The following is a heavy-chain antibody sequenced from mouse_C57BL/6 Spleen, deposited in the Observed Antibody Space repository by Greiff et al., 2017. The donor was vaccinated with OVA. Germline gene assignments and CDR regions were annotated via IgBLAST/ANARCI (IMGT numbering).Heavy chain of an antibody. V-gene: IGHV1-31*01. CDR3: ARDDITTVVGPFAY. CDR2: IYPYNGVS. Sequence: EVQLQQSGPELVKPGASVKISCKASGYSFTGYYMHWVKQSHGNILDWIGYIYPYNGVSSYNQKFKGKATLTVDQSSSTAYMALRSLTSEDSAVYYCARDDITTVVGPFAYWGQGTLVTVFA. CDR1: GYSFTGYY. J-gene: IGHJ3*01. D-gene: IGHD1-1*01.